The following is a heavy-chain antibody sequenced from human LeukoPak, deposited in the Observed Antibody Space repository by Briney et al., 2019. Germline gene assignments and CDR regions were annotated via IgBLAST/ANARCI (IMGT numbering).Heavy chain of an antibody. CDR3: AKPIGTSNTLDY. Sequence: PGGSLRLSCGASGFTFSSYGMHWVCQAPGKGLEWVAFISHDGSNKYYADSVKGRFTISRDNSKNTLYLQMNTLRAEDTAVFYCAKPIGTSNTLDYWGRGTLVTVSS. CDR1: GFTFSSYG. V-gene: IGHV3-30*18. D-gene: IGHD1-14*01. J-gene: IGHJ4*02. CDR2: ISHDGSNK.